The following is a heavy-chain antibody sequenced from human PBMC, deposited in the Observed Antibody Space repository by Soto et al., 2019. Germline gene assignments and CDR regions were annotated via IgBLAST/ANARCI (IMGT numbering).Heavy chain of an antibody. Sequence: SETLSLTCTVSGGSVSSGSYYWSWLRQPPGKGLEWIGETYHSGSTNYNPSLKSRVTISVDKSKNQFSLKLSSVTAADTAVYYCARVPAYYYDSSGYYAGGIDYWGQGTLVTVSS. CDR3: ARVPAYYYDSSGYYAGGIDY. V-gene: IGHV4-61*01. CDR2: TYHSGST. D-gene: IGHD3-22*01. J-gene: IGHJ4*02. CDR1: GGSVSSGSYY.